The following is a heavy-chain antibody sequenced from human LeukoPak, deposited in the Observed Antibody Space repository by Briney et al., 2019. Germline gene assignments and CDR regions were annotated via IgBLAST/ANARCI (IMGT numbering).Heavy chain of an antibody. V-gene: IGHV4-61*08. CDR2: IYNSGNT. Sequence: SETLSLTCTVSGNSISSGGYYWSWIRQPPGRGLEWIGYIYNSGNTNYNPSLKSRVTISVDTSKNQFSLKLNSVTAADTAVYYCATGNSHPECWGQGTLVTVSP. J-gene: IGHJ4*02. D-gene: IGHD5-18*01. CDR3: ATGNSHPEC. CDR1: GNSISSGGYY.